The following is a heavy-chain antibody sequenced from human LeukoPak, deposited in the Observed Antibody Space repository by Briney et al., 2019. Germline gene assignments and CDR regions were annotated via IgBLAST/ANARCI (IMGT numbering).Heavy chain of an antibody. CDR2: IYHSGST. CDR1: GGSISSGGYY. V-gene: IGHV4-30-2*01. D-gene: IGHD6-13*01. CDR3: ARAGEQQLVLSYFPV. Sequence: SQTLSLTCTVSGGSISSGGYYWSWLRQPPGKGLEWIGYIYHSGSTYYNPSLKSRVTISVDRSQNQFSLKLSSVTAADTAVYYCARAGEQQLVLSYFPVWGQGTLVTVSS. J-gene: IGHJ4*02.